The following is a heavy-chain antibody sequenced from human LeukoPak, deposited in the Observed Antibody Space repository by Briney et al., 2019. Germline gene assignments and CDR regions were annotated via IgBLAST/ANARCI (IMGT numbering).Heavy chain of an antibody. Sequence: ESGPTLLNPPPTLTLTCTFSGFSLSTSGVGVGWIRQPPGKALEWLALFYWDDDKRYSPSLKTRLTITKDTSKNQVVLTMTNMDPVDTATYYCAHTGPSYDFWSGDPLDYYGMDVWGQGTTVTVSS. CDR1: GFSLSTSGVG. CDR3: AHTGPSYDFWSGDPLDYYGMDV. J-gene: IGHJ6*02. CDR2: FYWDDDK. D-gene: IGHD3-3*01. V-gene: IGHV2-5*02.